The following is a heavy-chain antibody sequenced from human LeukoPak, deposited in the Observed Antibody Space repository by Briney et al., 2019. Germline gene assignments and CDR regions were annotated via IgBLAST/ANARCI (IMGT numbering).Heavy chain of an antibody. Sequence: ASVKVSCKASGYTFTSYYMHWVRQAPGQGLEWMGIINPSGGSTSSAQKFQGRVTMTRDTSTSTVYMELSSLRSEDTAMYYCARVGGYCTGGSCYGWFDPWGQGTLVTVSS. D-gene: IGHD2-15*01. CDR3: ARVGGYCTGGSCYGWFDP. J-gene: IGHJ5*02. V-gene: IGHV1-46*01. CDR1: GYTFTSYY. CDR2: INPSGGST.